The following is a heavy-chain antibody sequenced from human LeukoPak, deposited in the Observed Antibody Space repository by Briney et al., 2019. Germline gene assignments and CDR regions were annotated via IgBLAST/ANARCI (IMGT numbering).Heavy chain of an antibody. D-gene: IGHD3-10*01. Sequence: SETLSLTCTVSGGSISSGSYYWSWIRQPAGKGLEWIGRIYTSGSTNYNPSLKSRVTISVDTSKNQFSLKLSSVTAADTAVYYCAREGLGGSGSYGGRDYWGQGTLVTVSS. CDR1: GGSISSGSYY. J-gene: IGHJ4*02. CDR3: AREGLGGSGSYGGRDY. CDR2: IYTSGST. V-gene: IGHV4-61*02.